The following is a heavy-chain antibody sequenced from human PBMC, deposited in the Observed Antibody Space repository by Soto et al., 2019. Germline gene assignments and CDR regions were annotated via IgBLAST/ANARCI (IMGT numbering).Heavy chain of an antibody. J-gene: IGHJ5*02. CDR2: IKSKTDGGTT. CDR1: GFTFSNAW. CDR3: TTTSRSSGWYTIWFDP. Sequence: PGGSLRLSCAASGFTFSNAWVNWVRQAPGKGLEWVGRIKSKTDGGTTDYAAPVKGRFTISRDDSKNTLYLQMNSLKTEDTAVYYCTTTSRSSGWYTIWFDPWGQGTLVTVSS. V-gene: IGHV3-15*07. D-gene: IGHD6-19*01.